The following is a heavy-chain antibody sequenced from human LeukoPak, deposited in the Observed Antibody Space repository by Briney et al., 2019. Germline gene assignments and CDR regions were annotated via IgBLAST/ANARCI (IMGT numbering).Heavy chain of an antibody. V-gene: IGHV4-39*01. CDR1: GGSISSSSYY. CDR3: ARLDYYGSGSYSDY. J-gene: IGHJ4*02. CDR2: IYYSGSS. Sequence: SETLSLTCTVSGGSISSSSYYWGWIRPPPGKGLEWIGSIYYSGSSYYNPSLKSRVTISVDTSKNQFSLKLSSVTAADTAVYCCARLDYYGSGSYSDYWGQGTLVTVSS. D-gene: IGHD3-10*01.